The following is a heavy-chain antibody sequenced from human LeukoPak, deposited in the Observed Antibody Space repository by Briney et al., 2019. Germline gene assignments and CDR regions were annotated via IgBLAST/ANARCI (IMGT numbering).Heavy chain of an antibody. CDR2: IRNDGSNE. Sequence: PGGSLRLSCAASVFTFSRYGMHWVRQAPGKGLEWVAFIRNDGSNEYYADSVKGRFTTSRDNSKNTLYLQMNSLRVEDTAVYYCAKGYSGYYFEYWGQGTLVTVSS. CDR1: VFTFSRYG. J-gene: IGHJ4*02. CDR3: AKGYSGYYFEY. V-gene: IGHV3-30*02. D-gene: IGHD5-12*01.